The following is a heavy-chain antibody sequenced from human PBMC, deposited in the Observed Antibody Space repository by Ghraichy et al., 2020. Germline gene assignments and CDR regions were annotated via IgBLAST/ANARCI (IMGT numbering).Heavy chain of an antibody. J-gene: IGHJ4*02. CDR3: ARDRTVTTWGDFDY. Sequence: GGSLRLSCAASGFTFSSYAMHWVRQAPGKGLEWVAVISYDGSNKYYADSVKGRFTISRDNSKNTLYLQMNSLRAEDTAVYYCARDRTVTTWGDFDYWGQGTMVTVSS. CDR1: GFTFSSYA. D-gene: IGHD4-17*01. CDR2: ISYDGSNK. V-gene: IGHV3-30*04.